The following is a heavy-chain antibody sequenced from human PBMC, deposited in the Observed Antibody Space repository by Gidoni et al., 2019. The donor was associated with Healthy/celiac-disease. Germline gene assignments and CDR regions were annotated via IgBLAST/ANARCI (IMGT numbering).Heavy chain of an antibody. V-gene: IGHV4-39*07. CDR3: ARGSLEYYYDSSGYWDWYFDL. CDR1: GGSISRSSYY. CDR2: IYYSGST. Sequence: QLQLQESGPGLVKPSETLSLTCTVSGGSISRSSYYWGWIRQPPGKGLEWIGSIYYSGSTYYNPSLKSRVTISVDTSKNQFSLKLSSVTAADTAVYYCARGSLEYYYDSSGYWDWYFDLWGRGTLVTVSS. D-gene: IGHD3-22*01. J-gene: IGHJ2*01.